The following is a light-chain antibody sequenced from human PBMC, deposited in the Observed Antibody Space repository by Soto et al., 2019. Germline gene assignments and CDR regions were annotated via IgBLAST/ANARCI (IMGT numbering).Light chain of an antibody. CDR3: QQYSSSLMYT. Sequence: EIVLTQSPGTLSLSPGERATLSCRASQTVSSYLAWYQQKPGQPPRLLIYGASSRATGIPDRFSGSGSGTDFTLTISRLEPEDFSVYYCQQYSSSLMYTFGQGTKLEIK. V-gene: IGKV3-20*01. CDR1: QTVSSY. CDR2: GAS. J-gene: IGKJ2*01.